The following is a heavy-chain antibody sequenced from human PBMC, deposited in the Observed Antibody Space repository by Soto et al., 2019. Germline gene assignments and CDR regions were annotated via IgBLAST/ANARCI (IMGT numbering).Heavy chain of an antibody. D-gene: IGHD6-13*01. V-gene: IGHV3-23*01. J-gene: IGHJ4*02. CDR1: GFTFSSYA. CDR3: AKDYRQQLVLYYFDY. Sequence: GGSLRLSCAASGFTFSSYAMSWVRQAPGKGLEWVSAISGSGGSTYYADSVKGRFTISRDNSKNTLYLQMNSLRAEDTAVYYCAKDYRQQLVLYYFDYWGQGTLVTVSS. CDR2: ISGSGGST.